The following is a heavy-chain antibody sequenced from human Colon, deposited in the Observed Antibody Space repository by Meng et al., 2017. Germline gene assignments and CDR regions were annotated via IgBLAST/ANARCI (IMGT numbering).Heavy chain of an antibody. J-gene: IGHJ5*02. V-gene: IGHV4-30-4*01. CDR2: TYKGRST. Sequence: QLQLQESGPGLVKPSETPSLTCTVSGAAVDSGSYHWSWVRQPPGKGLECIGYTYKGRSTYYNPSLKSRVSMSEDTPKNQFSLTLNSVTAADTGVYYCIAYMVGRGGLGSWGQGTLVTVSS. CDR3: IAYMVGRGGLGS. D-gene: IGHD3/OR15-3a*01. CDR1: GAAVDSGSYH.